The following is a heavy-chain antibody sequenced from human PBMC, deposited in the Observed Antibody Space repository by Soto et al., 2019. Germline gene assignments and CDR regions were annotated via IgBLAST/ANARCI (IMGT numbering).Heavy chain of an antibody. Sequence: EVQLVESGGGLVQPGGSLRLSCAASGFTVSSNYMNWVRQAPGKGLEWVSIIYSGGSTYYADSVTGRFIISRDNSKNTPYLHMNSLRADDTAVYYCARVSQSRDIDYWGQGTLVTVSS. CDR3: ARVSQSRDIDY. V-gene: IGHV3-66*01. J-gene: IGHJ4*02. D-gene: IGHD2-15*01. CDR1: GFTVSSNY. CDR2: IYSGGST.